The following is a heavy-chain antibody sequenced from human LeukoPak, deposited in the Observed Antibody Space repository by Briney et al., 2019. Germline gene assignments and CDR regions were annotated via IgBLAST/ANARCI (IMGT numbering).Heavy chain of an antibody. J-gene: IGHJ4*02. CDR3: AQGGHRVVTHIHS. V-gene: IGHV4-31*03. CDR2: VYYIGST. D-gene: IGHD4-23*01. Sequence: PSETLSLTCTVSGGSISSGGYYWSWIRQHPGKGLEWIGYVYYIGSTYYNPSLKSRVTISVDTSKNQFSLKLSSVTAADTAVYYCAQGGHRVVTHIHSWGQGTLVTVSS. CDR1: GGSISSGGYY.